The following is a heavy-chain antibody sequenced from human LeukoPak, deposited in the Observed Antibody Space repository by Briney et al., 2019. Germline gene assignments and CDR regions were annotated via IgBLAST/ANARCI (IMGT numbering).Heavy chain of an antibody. D-gene: IGHD6-13*01. V-gene: IGHV3-30*02. CDR3: AKDQPYSSSWYSPGNYYYYMDV. CDR1: GFTFSSYG. J-gene: IGHJ6*03. Sequence: TGGSLRLSCAASGFTFSSYGMHWVRQAPGKGLEWVAFIRYDGSNKYYADSVKGRFTISRDNSKNTLYLQMNSLRAEDTAVYYCAKDQPYSSSWYSPGNYYYYMDVWGKGTTVTVSS. CDR2: IRYDGSNK.